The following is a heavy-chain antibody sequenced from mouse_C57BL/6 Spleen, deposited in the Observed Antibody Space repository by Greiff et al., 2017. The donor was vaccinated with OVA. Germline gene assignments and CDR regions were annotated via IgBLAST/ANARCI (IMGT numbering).Heavy chain of an antibody. J-gene: IGHJ4*01. CDR2: INYDGSST. V-gene: IGHV5-16*01. D-gene: IGHD2-2*01. CDR3: ARAYGYDEGDAMDY. Sequence: EVKLMESEGGLVQPGSSMTLSCTASGFTFSDYYMAWVRQVPEKGLEWVANINYDGSSTYYLDSLKSRFIISRDNAKNILYLQMSSLKSEDTATSYGARAYGYDEGDAMDYWGQGTSVTVSS. CDR1: GFTFSDYY.